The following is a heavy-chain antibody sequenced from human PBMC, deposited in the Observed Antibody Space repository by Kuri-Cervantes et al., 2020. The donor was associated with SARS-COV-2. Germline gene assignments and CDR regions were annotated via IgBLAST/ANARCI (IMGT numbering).Heavy chain of an antibody. Sequence: GSLRLSCTVSGGSISTYYWSWIRQSAGKGLEWIGRIYSSGSTDYNPSLKSRVTMSVDTSKNQFSLNLISVAAADTAVYYCARYFWSGAYYFDYWGQETLVTVSS. CDR1: GGSISTYY. CDR3: ARYFWSGAYYFDY. J-gene: IGHJ4*02. D-gene: IGHD3-3*01. CDR2: IYSSGST. V-gene: IGHV4-4*07.